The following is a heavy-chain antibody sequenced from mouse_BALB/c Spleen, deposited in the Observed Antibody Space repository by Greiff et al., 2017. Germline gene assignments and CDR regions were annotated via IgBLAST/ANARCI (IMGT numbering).Heavy chain of an antibody. CDR2: INPSNGRT. CDR1: GYTFTSYW. CDR3: ARSITTFAY. D-gene: IGHD2-4*01. V-gene: IGHV1S81*02. Sequence: VQLQQPGAELVKPGASVKLSCKASGYTFTSYWMHWVKQRPGQGLEWIGEINPSNGRTNYNEKFKSKATLTVDKSSSTAYMQLSSLTSEDSAVYYCARSITTFAYWGQGTLVTVS. J-gene: IGHJ3*01.